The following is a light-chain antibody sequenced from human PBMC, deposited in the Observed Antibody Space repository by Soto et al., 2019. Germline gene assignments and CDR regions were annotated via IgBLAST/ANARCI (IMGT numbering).Light chain of an antibody. CDR3: QQYNKWPPYT. V-gene: IGKV3-15*01. CDR2: GAS. Sequence: EIVMTQSPTTLSVSPGESVTLSCRASLSVSSDLAWYQQIPGQAPRLLIYGASTRATGIPARFSGSGSATEFTLTISSLQSEDFAVYYCQQYNKWPPYTFGQGTKLEIK. CDR1: LSVSSD. J-gene: IGKJ2*01.